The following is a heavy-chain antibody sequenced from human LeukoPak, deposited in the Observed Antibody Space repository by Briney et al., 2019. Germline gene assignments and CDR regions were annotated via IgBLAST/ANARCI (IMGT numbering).Heavy chain of an antibody. V-gene: IGHV3-48*04. J-gene: IGHJ6*03. Sequence: HSGGSLRLSCAASGFTFSSYSMNWVRQAPGKGLEWVSYITSSSYTIYYADSVKGRFTISRDNAKNSLYLQMNSLRAEDTAVYYCAREVIITGHYYMDVWGKGTTVTVSS. CDR1: GFTFSSYS. CDR3: AREVIITGHYYMDV. D-gene: IGHD3-10*01. CDR2: ITSSSYTI.